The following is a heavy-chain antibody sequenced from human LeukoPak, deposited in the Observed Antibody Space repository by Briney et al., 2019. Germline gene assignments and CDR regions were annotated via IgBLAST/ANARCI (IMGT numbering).Heavy chain of an antibody. J-gene: IGHJ3*02. D-gene: IGHD5-24*01. CDR3: ARIRDGYNDAYDI. V-gene: IGHV1-18*01. CDR1: GYTFTSYG. Sequence: GASVKVSCKASGYTFTSYGISWVRQAPGQGLEWMGWISAYNGNTNYAQKLQGRVTMTTDTSTSTAYMELRSLRSEDTAIYYCARIRDGYNDAYDIWGQGTVVTAPS. CDR2: ISAYNGNT.